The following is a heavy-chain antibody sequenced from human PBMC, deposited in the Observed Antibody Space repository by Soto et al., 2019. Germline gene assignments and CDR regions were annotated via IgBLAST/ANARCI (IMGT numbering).Heavy chain of an antibody. D-gene: IGHD3-22*01. CDR3: ARGPNYYDSSGLDY. Sequence: QVQLVQSGAEVKKPGSSVKVSCKASGGTFSSYAISWVRQAPGQGREWMGGIIPIFGTANYAQKFQGRVTITADESTSTAYMELSSLRSEDTAVYYCARGPNYYDSSGLDYWGQGTLVTVSS. V-gene: IGHV1-69*01. CDR1: GGTFSSYA. J-gene: IGHJ4*02. CDR2: IIPIFGTA.